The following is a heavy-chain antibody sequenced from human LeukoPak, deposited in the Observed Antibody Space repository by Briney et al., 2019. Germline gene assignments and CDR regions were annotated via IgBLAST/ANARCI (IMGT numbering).Heavy chain of an antibody. CDR1: GFTFDDYG. V-gene: IGHV3-20*04. D-gene: IGHD3-9*01. CDR3: ARVERYFDWSYQYYYMDV. CDR2: INWNGGST. Sequence: GGSLRLSCAASGFTFDDYGMTWVRQAPGKGLEWVSGINWNGGSTDYADSVRGRFTISRDNAKNSLYLQMNSLRAEDTAVYYCARVERYFDWSYQYYYMDVWGKGTTVTVSS. J-gene: IGHJ6*03.